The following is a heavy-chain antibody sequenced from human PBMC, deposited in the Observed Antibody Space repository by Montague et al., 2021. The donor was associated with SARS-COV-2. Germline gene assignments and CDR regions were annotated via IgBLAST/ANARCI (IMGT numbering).Heavy chain of an antibody. CDR1: GGSISSGSYY. CDR2: IYTSGTT. J-gene: IGHJ4*02. D-gene: IGHD5-12*01. CDR3: ARAHSGSWAHLDN. Sequence: TLSLTCTVSGGSISSGSYYWSWIRQPAGKGLEWIGRIYTSGTTDYSFSLKSRVTISADTSKNQFSLKLTSVTAADTAVYYCARAHSGSWAHLDNWGQGRLVTVSS. V-gene: IGHV4-61*02.